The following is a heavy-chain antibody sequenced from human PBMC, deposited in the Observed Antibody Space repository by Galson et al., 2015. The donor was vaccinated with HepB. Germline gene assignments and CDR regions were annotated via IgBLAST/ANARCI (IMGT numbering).Heavy chain of an antibody. Sequence: SLRLSCAASGFTFSSYGVHWVRQAPGKGLEWVAVISYDGSNKYYADSVKGRFTISRDNSKNTLYLQMNSLRAEDTAVYYCAKDGAYYDRAFDIWGQGTMVTVSS. J-gene: IGHJ3*02. CDR1: GFTFSSYG. CDR3: AKDGAYYDRAFDI. D-gene: IGHD3-3*01. V-gene: IGHV3-30*18. CDR2: ISYDGSNK.